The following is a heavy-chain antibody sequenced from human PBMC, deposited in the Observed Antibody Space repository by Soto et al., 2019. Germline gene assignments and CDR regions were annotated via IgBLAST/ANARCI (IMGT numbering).Heavy chain of an antibody. CDR1: GGTFSSYA. CDR2: IIPIFGTA. CDR3: ARPSRSAARRNYYYYGMDV. J-gene: IGHJ6*02. V-gene: IGHV1-69*01. D-gene: IGHD6-6*01. Sequence: QVQLVQSGAEVKKPGSSVKVSCKASGGTFSSYAISWVRQAPGQGLEWMGGIIPIFGTANYAQKFQGRVTITTDESTRTAYMELSSLRSEDTAVYYCARPSRSAARRNYYYYGMDVWGQGTTVTVSS.